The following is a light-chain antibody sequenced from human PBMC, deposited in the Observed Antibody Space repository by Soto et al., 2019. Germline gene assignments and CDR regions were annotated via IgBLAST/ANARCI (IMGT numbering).Light chain of an antibody. CDR2: DVN. Sequence: QSALTQPRSVSGSPGQSVTISCTGTSSDVGGYNYVSWYQQHPGKAPKLMIHDVNKWPSGVPDRFSGSKSGNTASLTISGLQAEDEADYHCCSYAGSHTPWVFGGGTKLTVL. CDR3: CSYAGSHTPWV. V-gene: IGLV2-11*01. J-gene: IGLJ3*02. CDR1: SSDVGGYNY.